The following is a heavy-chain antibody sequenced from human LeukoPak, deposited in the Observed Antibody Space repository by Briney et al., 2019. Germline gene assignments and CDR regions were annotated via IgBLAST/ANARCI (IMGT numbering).Heavy chain of an antibody. V-gene: IGHV4-59*01. D-gene: IGHD3-22*01. J-gene: IGHJ4*02. CDR3: ARCYGSSGYYRYFDY. CDR1: GGSISSYY. CDR2: IYYSGST. Sequence: SETLSLTCTVSGGSISSYYWSWIRQPPGKGLEWIGYIYYSGSTNYNPSLKSRVTISVDTSKNQFSLKLSSVTAADTAVHYCARCYGSSGYYRYFDYWGQGTLVTVSS.